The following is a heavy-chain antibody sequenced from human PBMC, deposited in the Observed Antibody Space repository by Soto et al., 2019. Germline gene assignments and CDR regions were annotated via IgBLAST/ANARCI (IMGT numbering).Heavy chain of an antibody. Sequence: PSETLSLTCTVSGGSISSRTYYWGWIRQPPGKGLEWIGSIYYSGSTYYNPSLKSRVTISVDTSKNQFSLKLSSVTAADTAVYYCAVGPPPNYDYIWGSYRPRYWGQGTLVTVSS. CDR1: GGSISSRTYY. V-gene: IGHV4-39*01. J-gene: IGHJ4*02. D-gene: IGHD3-16*02. CDR2: IYYSGST. CDR3: AVGPPPNYDYIWGSYRPRY.